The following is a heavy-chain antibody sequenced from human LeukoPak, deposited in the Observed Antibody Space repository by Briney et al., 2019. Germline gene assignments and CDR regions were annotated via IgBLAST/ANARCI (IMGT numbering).Heavy chain of an antibody. CDR2: ISCSGGST. D-gene: IGHD6-19*01. Sequence: GGSLRLSCAVSGFTFSNYGMHWVRQAPGKGLEWVSVISCSGGSTYYADSVKGRFTISRDNSNNTLFLQMNSLRAEDTAVYYCAKITSVAGIRYCGLDVWGQGTTVTVSS. CDR3: AKITSVAGIRYCGLDV. V-gene: IGHV3-23*01. J-gene: IGHJ6*02. CDR1: GFTFSNYG.